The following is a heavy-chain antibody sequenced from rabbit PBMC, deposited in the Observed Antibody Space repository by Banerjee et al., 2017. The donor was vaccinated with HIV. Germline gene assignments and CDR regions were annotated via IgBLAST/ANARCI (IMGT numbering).Heavy chain of an antibody. CDR1: GFSFSSSYY. V-gene: IGHV1S45*01. D-gene: IGHD2-1*01. CDR2: IYAGSSGST. J-gene: IGHJ4*01. CDR3: ARGSATMTMVITGYYLNL. Sequence: QEQLVESGGDLVQPEGSLTLTCTASGFSFSSSYYMCWVRQAPGKGLECIACIYAGSSGSTYYASWAKGRFTISKTSSTTVTLQMTSLTVADTATYFCARGSATMTMVITGYYLNLWGQCTLVTVS.